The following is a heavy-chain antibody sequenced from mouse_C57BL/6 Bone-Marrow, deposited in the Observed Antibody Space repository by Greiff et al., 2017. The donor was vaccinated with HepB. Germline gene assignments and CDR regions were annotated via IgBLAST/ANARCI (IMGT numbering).Heavy chain of an antibody. J-gene: IGHJ3*01. Sequence: QVQLQQSGAELVRPGASVTLSCKASGYTFTDYEMHWVKQTPVHGLEWIGAIDPETGGTAYNQKFKGKAILTADKSSSTAYMELRSLTSEDSAVYYCTRENLYYYGTKGFAYWGQGTLVTVSA. V-gene: IGHV1-15*01. CDR3: TRENLYYYGTKGFAY. D-gene: IGHD1-1*01. CDR1: GYTFTDYE. CDR2: IDPETGGT.